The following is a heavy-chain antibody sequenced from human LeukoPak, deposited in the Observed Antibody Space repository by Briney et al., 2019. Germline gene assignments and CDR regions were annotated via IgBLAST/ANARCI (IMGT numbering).Heavy chain of an antibody. Sequence: GRSLRLSCAASGFAFNTYAMHWVRQAPGQGLEWVALIWHDGSHKFYSNSVRGQFTISRDNSKNTVSLQMNNLRAEDTAVYYCAREDYDFWSGPTLGGNWFDPWGQGTLVTVSS. V-gene: IGHV3-33*01. CDR1: GFAFNTYA. D-gene: IGHD3-3*01. CDR2: IWHDGSHK. J-gene: IGHJ5*02. CDR3: AREDYDFWSGPTLGGNWFDP.